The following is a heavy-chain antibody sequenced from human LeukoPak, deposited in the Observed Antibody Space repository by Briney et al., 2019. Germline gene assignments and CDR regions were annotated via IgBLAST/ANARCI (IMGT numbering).Heavy chain of an antibody. J-gene: IGHJ4*02. D-gene: IGHD6-13*01. CDR3: AKLDSSIWIDY. CDR1: GFTFSSYG. V-gene: IGHV3-30*18. CDR2: ISYDGSNK. Sequence: PGGSLRLSCAASGFTFSSYGMHWVRQAPGKGLEWVAVISYDGSNKYYADSVKGRFTISRDNSKNTLYLQMNSLRAEDTAVYYCAKLDSSIWIDYWGQGTLATVSS.